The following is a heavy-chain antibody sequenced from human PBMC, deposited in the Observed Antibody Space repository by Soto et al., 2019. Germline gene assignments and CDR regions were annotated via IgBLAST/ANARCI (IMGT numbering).Heavy chain of an antibody. D-gene: IGHD7-27*01. J-gene: IGHJ6*03. CDR3: AKEHNWGSEPHYYYYYMDV. CDR2: ISWNSGSI. V-gene: IGHV3-9*01. Sequence: GGSLRLSCAASGFTFDDYAMHWVRQAPGKGLEWVSGISWNSGSIGYADSVKGRFTISRDNAKNSLYLQMNSLRAEDTALYYCAKEHNWGSEPHYYYYYMDVWGKGTTVTVSS. CDR1: GFTFDDYA.